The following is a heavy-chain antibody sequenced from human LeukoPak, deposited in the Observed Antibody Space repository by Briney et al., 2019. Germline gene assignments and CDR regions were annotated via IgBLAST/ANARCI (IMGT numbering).Heavy chain of an antibody. V-gene: IGHV1-2*02. Sequence: SVKVSCKASGYTFTGYYMYWVRQAPGQGLEWMGWINPNSGGTNYAQNFQGRVTMTRDTSISTAYMELSRLRSDDTAVYYCARAYSSTSETQFDYWGQGTLVTVPS. CDR2: INPNSGGT. J-gene: IGHJ4*02. D-gene: IGHD6-13*01. CDR1: GYTFTGYY. CDR3: ARAYSSTSETQFDY.